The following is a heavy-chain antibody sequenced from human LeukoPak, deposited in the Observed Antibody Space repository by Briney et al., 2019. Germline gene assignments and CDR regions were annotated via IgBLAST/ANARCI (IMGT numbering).Heavy chain of an antibody. D-gene: IGHD5-18*01. V-gene: IGHV4-59*01. CDR2: IYYSGST. J-gene: IGHJ5*02. CDR1: GFTFSSYA. Sequence: PGGSLRLSCAASGFTFSSYAMSWVRQLPGKGLEWIGYIYYSGSTNYNPSLKSRVTISVDTSKNQFSLKLSSVTAADTAVYYCARWRNTALFDPWGQGTLVTVSS. CDR3: ARWRNTALFDP.